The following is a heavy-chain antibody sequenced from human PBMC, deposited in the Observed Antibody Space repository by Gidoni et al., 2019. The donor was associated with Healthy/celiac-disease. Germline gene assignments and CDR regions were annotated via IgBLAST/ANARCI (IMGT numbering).Heavy chain of an antibody. CDR3: AKVVYDILTGYHFDY. V-gene: IGHV3-23*01. CDR1: GFTFSSYA. Sequence: EVQLLESGGGLVQPGGSLRLSCAASGFTFSSYAMSWVRQAPGKGLEWVSASSGSGGSTYYADSVKGRFTISRDNSKNTLYLQMNSLRAEDTAVYYCAKVVYDILTGYHFDYWGQGTLVTVSS. J-gene: IGHJ4*02. D-gene: IGHD3-9*01. CDR2: SSGSGGST.